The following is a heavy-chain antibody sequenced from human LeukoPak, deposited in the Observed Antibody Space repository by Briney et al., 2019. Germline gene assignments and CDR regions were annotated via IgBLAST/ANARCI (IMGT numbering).Heavy chain of an antibody. D-gene: IGHD6-19*01. V-gene: IGHV5-51*01. CDR3: AERVGGCIDY. Sequence: GAYLKIFCKGSGYIFTNYWIGWVRQVPGKGLEWMGIIYPGDSDTRYSPSFQGQVTISADKSINTAYLQWSSLTASDTAMYYCAERVGGCIDYWGQGTLVTVSS. CDR1: GYIFTNYW. J-gene: IGHJ4*02. CDR2: IYPGDSDT.